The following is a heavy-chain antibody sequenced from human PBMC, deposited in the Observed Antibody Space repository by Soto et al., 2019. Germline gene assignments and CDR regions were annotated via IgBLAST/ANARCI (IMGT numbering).Heavy chain of an antibody. J-gene: IGHJ5*02. CDR2: IIPIFGTA. CDR3: ARVIVGAPGGTRRMRFDP. Sequence: QVQLVQSGAEVKKPGSSVKVSCKASGGTFSSYAISWVRQAPGQGLEWMGGIIPIFGTANYAQKFQGRVTITADESTSTAYMELSSLRSEDTAVYYCARVIVGAPGGTRRMRFDPWGQGTLVTVSS. CDR1: GGTFSSYA. V-gene: IGHV1-69*12. D-gene: IGHD1-26*01.